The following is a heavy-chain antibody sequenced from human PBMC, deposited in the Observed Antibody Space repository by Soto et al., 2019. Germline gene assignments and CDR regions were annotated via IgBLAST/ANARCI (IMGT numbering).Heavy chain of an antibody. D-gene: IGHD3-10*01. V-gene: IGHV3-7*03. J-gene: IGHJ4*02. CDR2: IKQDGSQT. CDR3: ARYYYGSGSSYLRFDY. Sequence: EIQLEESGGGLVQPGGSLRLSCVTSGLTFSKFRMSWVRQAPGKGLEWVANIKQDGSQTDYLDSVKGRFTISRDNAKNSLFLQMRSLRAEDTAVYYCARYYYGSGSSYLRFDYWGRGTLVTVSS. CDR1: GLTFSKFR.